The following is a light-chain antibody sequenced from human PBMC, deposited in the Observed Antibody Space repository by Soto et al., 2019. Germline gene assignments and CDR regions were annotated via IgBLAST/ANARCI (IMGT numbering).Light chain of an antibody. Sequence: ENVLTQSPGTLSLSPGDRATLSCRASQSVNNFLAWYQQKPGQTPRLLIYDASKRATGIPARFSGSGSGTEFILTISSVESEDFAIYYCQQHNDWPTFGQGTRLEI. CDR1: QSVNNF. J-gene: IGKJ5*01. CDR3: QQHNDWPT. CDR2: DAS. V-gene: IGKV3-11*01.